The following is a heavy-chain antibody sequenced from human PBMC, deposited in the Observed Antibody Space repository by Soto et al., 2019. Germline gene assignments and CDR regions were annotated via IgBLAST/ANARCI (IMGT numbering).Heavy chain of an antibody. CDR2: ISYDGSNK. D-gene: IGHD3-22*01. J-gene: IGHJ1*01. Sequence: QVQLVESGGGVVQPGRSLRLSCAASGFAFSSYGMHWVRQAPGKGLEWVVVISYDGSNKYYADSVKGRFTISRDNSKNTLYLQMNSLRAEDTAVYYCAKGQDSSGSEYFQYWGQGTLVTVSS. CDR3: AKGQDSSGSEYFQY. CDR1: GFAFSSYG. V-gene: IGHV3-30*18.